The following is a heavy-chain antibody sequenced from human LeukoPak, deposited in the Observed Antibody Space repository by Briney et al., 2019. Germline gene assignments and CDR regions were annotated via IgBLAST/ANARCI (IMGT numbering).Heavy chain of an antibody. J-gene: IGHJ5*02. CDR3: ARGLRVLRFLEWQPFDP. CDR2: INPNSGGT. V-gene: IGHV1-2*02. Sequence: ASVKVSCKASGYTFTGYYMHWVRQAPGQGLEWMGWINPNSGGTNYAQKFQGRVTMTRDTSISTAYMELSRLRSDDTAVYYCARGLRVLRFLEWQPFDPWGQGTLVTVS. CDR1: GYTFTGYY. D-gene: IGHD3-3*01.